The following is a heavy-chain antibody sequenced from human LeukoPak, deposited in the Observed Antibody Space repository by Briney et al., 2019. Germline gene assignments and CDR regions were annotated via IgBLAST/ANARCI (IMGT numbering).Heavy chain of an antibody. V-gene: IGHV3-11*04. J-gene: IGHJ5*02. CDR1: GFTFSDYY. CDR2: ISSSGSTI. CDR3: ASLAVAGLLNWFDP. D-gene: IGHD6-19*01. Sequence: GGSLRLSCAASGFTFSDYYMSWIRQAPGKGLEWVSYISSSGSTIYYADSVKGRFTISRDNSKNTLYLQMNSLRAEDTAVYYCASLAVAGLLNWFDPWGQGTLVTVSS.